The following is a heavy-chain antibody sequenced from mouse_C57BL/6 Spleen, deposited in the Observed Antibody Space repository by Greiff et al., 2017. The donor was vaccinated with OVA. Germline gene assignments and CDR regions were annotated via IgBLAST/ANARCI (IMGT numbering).Heavy chain of an antibody. CDR1: GYSFTDYN. CDR3: RRGKGYAMDY. CDR2: INPNYGTT. Sequence: EVQLQQSGPELVKPGASVKISCKASGYSFTDYNMNWVKQSHGKSLEWIGVINPNYGTTSYNQKFKGKATLTVDKSSSTAYKQRNSLTSEDSAVYCCRRGKGYAMDYWGQGTSVTVSS. J-gene: IGHJ4*01. V-gene: IGHV1-39*01.